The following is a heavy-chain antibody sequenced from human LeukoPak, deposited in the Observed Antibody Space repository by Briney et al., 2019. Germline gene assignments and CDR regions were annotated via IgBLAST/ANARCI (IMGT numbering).Heavy chain of an antibody. CDR2: IKQDGSEK. CDR1: GFTFSSYW. D-gene: IGHD3-16*02. J-gene: IGHJ4*02. CDR3: ARDWTYYDYVWGSYRYLFDY. V-gene: IGHV3-7*01. Sequence: GGSLRLSCAASGFTFSSYWMSWVRQAPGKGLEWVANIKQDGSEKYYVDSVKGRFTISRDNAKNSLYLQMNSLRAEDTAVYYCARDWTYYDYVWGSYRYLFDYWGQGTLVTVSS.